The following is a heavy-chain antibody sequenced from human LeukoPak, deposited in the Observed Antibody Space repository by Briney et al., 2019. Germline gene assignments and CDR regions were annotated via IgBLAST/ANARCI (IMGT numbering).Heavy chain of an antibody. CDR2: IIPIFGTA. V-gene: IGHV1-69*13. CDR1: GGTFSSYA. CDR3: ARHVSSGWYYYYYGMDV. J-gene: IGHJ6*04. D-gene: IGHD6-19*01. Sequence: ASVKVSCKASGGTFSSYAISWVRQAPGQGLEWMGGIIPIFGTANYAQKFQGRVTITADESTSTAYMELGSLRSEDTAVYYCARHVSSGWYYYYYGMDVWGKGTTVTVSS.